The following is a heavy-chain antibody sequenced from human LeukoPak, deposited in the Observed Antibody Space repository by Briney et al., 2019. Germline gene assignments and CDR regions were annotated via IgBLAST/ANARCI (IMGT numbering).Heavy chain of an antibody. V-gene: IGHV3-30-3*01. J-gene: IGHJ6*02. CDR3: ARDRYGSGRGGMDV. CDR2: ISYDGSNK. CDR1: GFTFSAYA. D-gene: IGHD3-10*01. Sequence: GRSLRLSCAASGFTFSAYAMHWVRQAPGTGLEWVTLISYDGSNKFYADSVKGRFTISRDNSKNTLHLQMNSLRGEDTSVCYCARDRYGSGRGGMDVWGQGTTVTVSS.